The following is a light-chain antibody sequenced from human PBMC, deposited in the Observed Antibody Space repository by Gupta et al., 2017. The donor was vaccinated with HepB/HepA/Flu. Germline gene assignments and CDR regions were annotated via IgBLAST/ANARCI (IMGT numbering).Light chain of an antibody. V-gene: IGKV1-12*01. Sequence: SLVSASIGDRVTITCRASQRISTWVAWYQQKPGKAPKLLIYASSHLHSGVPARFSGTGSGTDFTLTISSVQPEDLATYYCQQSCSFPRTFGQGTKVEIK. J-gene: IGKJ1*01. CDR3: QQSCSFPRT. CDR2: ASS. CDR1: QRISTW.